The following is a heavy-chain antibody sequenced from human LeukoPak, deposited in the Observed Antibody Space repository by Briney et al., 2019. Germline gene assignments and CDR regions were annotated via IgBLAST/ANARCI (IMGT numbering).Heavy chain of an antibody. Sequence: VKVSCKASGYTFTGYYMHWVRQAPGQGLEWMGWINPNSGGTNYAQKFQGRVTMTRDTSISTAYMELSRLRSDDTAVYYCARDALNYYDSSGENDYFDYWGQGTLVTVSS. CDR1: GYTFTGYY. J-gene: IGHJ4*02. CDR3: ARDALNYYDSSGENDYFDY. D-gene: IGHD3-22*01. V-gene: IGHV1-2*02. CDR2: INPNSGGT.